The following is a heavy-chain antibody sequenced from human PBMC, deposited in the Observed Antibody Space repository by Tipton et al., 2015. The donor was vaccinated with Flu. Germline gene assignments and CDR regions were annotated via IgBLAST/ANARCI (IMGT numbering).Heavy chain of an antibody. CDR3: ARGLISSGWLYYFDY. CDR2: IIPIFGTA. CDR1: GGTFSSYA. Sequence: QLVQSGAEVKKPGSSVKVSCKASGGTFSSYAISWVRQAPGQGLEWMGRIIPIFGTANYAQKFQGRVTITADESTSTAYMGLSSLRSEDTAVYYCARGLISSGWLYYFDYWGQGTLVTVSS. D-gene: IGHD6-19*01. J-gene: IGHJ4*02. V-gene: IGHV1-69*18.